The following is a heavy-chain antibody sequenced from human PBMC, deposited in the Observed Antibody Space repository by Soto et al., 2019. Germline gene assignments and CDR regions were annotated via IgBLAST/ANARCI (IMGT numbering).Heavy chain of an antibody. Sequence: PGESLKISCKGSGYSFTSYWIGWVRQMPWKGLEWMGIIYPGDSDTRYSPSFQGQVTISADKSISTAYLQWSSLKASDTAMYYCARVSGSGSYSPLNYYGMDVWGQGTTVTVSS. CDR3: ARVSGSGSYSPLNYYGMDV. V-gene: IGHV5-51*01. CDR2: IYPGDSDT. D-gene: IGHD3-10*01. J-gene: IGHJ6*02. CDR1: GYSFTSYW.